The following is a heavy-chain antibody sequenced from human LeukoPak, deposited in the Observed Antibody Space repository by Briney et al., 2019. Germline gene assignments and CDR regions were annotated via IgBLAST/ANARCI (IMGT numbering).Heavy chain of an antibody. J-gene: IGHJ4*02. CDR2: IYYSGST. V-gene: IGHV4-31*03. CDR3: ARPLFLPVYFGHY. Sequence: PSETLSLTCTVSGGSISSGGYYWSWIRQHPGKGLEWIGYIYYSGSTYYNPSLKSRVTISVDTSKNQFSLKLSSVTAADTSVYYCARPLFLPVYFGHYWGQGTLAPVPS. D-gene: IGHD3-9*01. CDR1: GGSISSGGYY.